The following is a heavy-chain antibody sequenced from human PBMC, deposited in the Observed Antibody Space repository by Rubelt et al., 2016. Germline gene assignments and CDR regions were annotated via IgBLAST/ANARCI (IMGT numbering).Heavy chain of an antibody. J-gene: IGHJ4*02. D-gene: IGHD2-8*01. V-gene: IGHV3-21*01. Sequence: QDSGSGLEWVSSISSSSSYIYYADSVKGRFTISRDNAKNSLYLQMNSLRAEDTAVYYCARVRAVLLDYWGQGTLVTVSS. CDR2: ISSSSSYI. CDR3: ARVRAVLLDY.